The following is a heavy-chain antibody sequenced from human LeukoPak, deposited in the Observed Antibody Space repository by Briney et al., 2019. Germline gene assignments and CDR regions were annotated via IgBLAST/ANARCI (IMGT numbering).Heavy chain of an antibody. D-gene: IGHD3-22*01. Sequence: GGSLRLSCATSGFTFSNAWMNWVRQAPGKGLEWVGRIRSNSDGGTIDYAAPVKGRYTLSRDDSKTTLYLQMNSLQAEDTAVYYCATDFYDSTWGQGTLVTVSS. CDR1: GFTFSNAW. V-gene: IGHV3-15*07. CDR2: IRSNSDGGTI. J-gene: IGHJ5*02. CDR3: ATDFYDST.